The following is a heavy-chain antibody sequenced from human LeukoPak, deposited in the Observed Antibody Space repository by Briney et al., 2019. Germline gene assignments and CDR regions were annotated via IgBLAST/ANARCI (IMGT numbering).Heavy chain of an antibody. Sequence: PGGSLRLSCAASGFTFSGSAMHWVRQASGKGLEWVGRIRNKANSYATAYAASVKGRFTISRDDSKNTAYLQMSSLKTEDTAVYYCARAGGGYCSGGSCYPRWFDPWGQGTLVTVSS. J-gene: IGHJ5*02. CDR2: IRNKANSYAT. CDR3: ARAGGGYCSGGSCYPRWFDP. CDR1: GFTFSGSA. D-gene: IGHD2-15*01. V-gene: IGHV3-73*01.